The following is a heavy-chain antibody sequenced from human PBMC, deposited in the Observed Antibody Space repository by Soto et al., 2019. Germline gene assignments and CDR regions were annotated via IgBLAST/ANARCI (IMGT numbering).Heavy chain of an antibody. V-gene: IGHV1-3*01. D-gene: IGHD2-15*01. Sequence: ASVKVSCKASGYTFTSYAMHWVRQAPGQRLEWMGWINAGNGNTKYSQKFQGRVTITRDTSASTAYMELSSLRSDDTAVYYCARTGYWRGGSCRPGPNWFDPWGQGTLVTVSS. J-gene: IGHJ5*02. CDR2: INAGNGNT. CDR3: ARTGYWRGGSCRPGPNWFDP. CDR1: GYTFTSYA.